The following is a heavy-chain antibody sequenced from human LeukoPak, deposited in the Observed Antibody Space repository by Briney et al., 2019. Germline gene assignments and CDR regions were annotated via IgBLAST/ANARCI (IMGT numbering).Heavy chain of an antibody. CDR2: IYHSGST. V-gene: IGHV4-30-2*01. CDR3: ASWRIVGATNDY. D-gene: IGHD1-26*01. Sequence: SETPSLTCTVSGGSISSGGYYWSWIRQPPGKGLEWIGYIYHSGSTYYNPSLKSRVTISVDRSKNQFSLKLSSVTAADTAVYYCASWRIVGATNDYWGQGTLVTVSS. J-gene: IGHJ4*02. CDR1: GGSISSGGYY.